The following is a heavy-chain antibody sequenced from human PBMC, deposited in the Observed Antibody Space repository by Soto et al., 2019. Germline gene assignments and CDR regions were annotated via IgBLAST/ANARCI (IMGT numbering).Heavy chain of an antibody. CDR3: ARVGRLVAFDY. D-gene: IGHD6-6*01. V-gene: IGHV4-31*03. Sequence: PSETLSLTCTVSGGSIRSGGYYWSWIRQHPGKGLEWIGYIYYSGSTYYNPSLKSRVTISVDTSKNQFSLKLSSVTAADTAVYYCARVGRLVAFDYWGQGTLVTVSS. J-gene: IGHJ4*02. CDR1: GGSIRSGGYY. CDR2: IYYSGST.